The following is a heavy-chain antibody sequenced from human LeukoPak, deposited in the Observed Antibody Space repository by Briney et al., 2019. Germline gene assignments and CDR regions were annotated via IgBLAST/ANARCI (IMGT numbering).Heavy chain of an antibody. CDR3: VKDGPDWGSYFDS. D-gene: IGHD7-27*01. CDR1: GFTFSSYA. V-gene: IGHV3-23*01. CDR2: IDGGGGST. Sequence: GGSLRLSCAASGFTFSSYAMSWVRQAPGKGLEWVSAIDGGGGSTNYADSVKGRFTIFRDNSKNTLYLQMNSLRAEDTAVYYCVKDGPDWGSYFDSWGQGTLVTVSS. J-gene: IGHJ4*02.